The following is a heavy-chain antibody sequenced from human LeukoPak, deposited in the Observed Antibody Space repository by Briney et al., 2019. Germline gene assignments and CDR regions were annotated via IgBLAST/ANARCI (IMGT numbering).Heavy chain of an antibody. CDR1: GGSVISGHYC. J-gene: IGHJ5*02. CDR3: AKLPTGFPNWFDP. V-gene: IGHV4-39*01. Sequence: SETLSLTCTVSGGSVISGHYCWGWVRQPPGKGLEWIASVHFNGQTYSNPSLSGRVTMSIDTSKNQFSLKLTSLTAADTAVYYCAKLPTGFPNWFDPWGQGTLVTVSS. D-gene: IGHD3-10*01. CDR2: VHFNGQT.